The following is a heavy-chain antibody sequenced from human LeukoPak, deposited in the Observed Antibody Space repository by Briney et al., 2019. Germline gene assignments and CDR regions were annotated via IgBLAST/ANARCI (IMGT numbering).Heavy chain of an antibody. Sequence: ASVKVSCKASDYTFTSYGISWVRQAPGQGLEWMGWISAYNGNTNYAQKLQGRVTMTTDTSTSTAYMELRSLRSDDTAVYYCARGQVRLGHGYYMDVWGKGTTVTVSS. J-gene: IGHJ6*03. V-gene: IGHV1-18*01. CDR2: ISAYNGNT. CDR1: DYTFTSYG. D-gene: IGHD3-16*01. CDR3: ARGQVRLGHGYYMDV.